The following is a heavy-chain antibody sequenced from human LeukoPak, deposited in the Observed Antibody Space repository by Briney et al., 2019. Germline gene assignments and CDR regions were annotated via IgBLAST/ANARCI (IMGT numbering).Heavy chain of an antibody. Sequence: SVKVSCKASGGTFNNFGISWVRQAPGQGLEWMGVIILILTTTHYAQKFKGRVTIIADESTSTASLELSSLTSEDTAVYYCARDPLAASAPGYFDYWGQGTLVTVSS. CDR2: IILILTTT. V-gene: IGHV1-69*13. D-gene: IGHD6-13*01. CDR1: GGTFNNFG. CDR3: ARDPLAASAPGYFDY. J-gene: IGHJ4*02.